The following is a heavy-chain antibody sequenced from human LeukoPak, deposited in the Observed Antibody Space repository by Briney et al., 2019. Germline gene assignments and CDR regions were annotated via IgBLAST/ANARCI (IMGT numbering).Heavy chain of an antibody. J-gene: IGHJ4*02. D-gene: IGHD6-19*01. CDR3: ARGAGTLLDY. Sequence: PSETLSLTCTVSGGSISSYYWSWIRQPPGKGLEWIGYIYYSGSTNYNPSLKSRVTISVDTSKNQFSLKLSFVTAADTAVYYCARGAGTLLDYWGQGTLVTVSS. V-gene: IGHV4-59*01. CDR2: IYYSGST. CDR1: GGSISSYY.